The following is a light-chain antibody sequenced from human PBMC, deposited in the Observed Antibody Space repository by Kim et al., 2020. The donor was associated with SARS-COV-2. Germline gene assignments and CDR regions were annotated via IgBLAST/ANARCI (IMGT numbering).Light chain of an antibody. CDR3: QQYQSHSYS. CDR1: QSITGW. CDR2: DAS. V-gene: IGKV1-5*01. Sequence: SAGVGARVTITCRARQSITGWLAWYQQKPGKTPKVLLYDASSLKSGVPSRFSGSGFGTEFTLTISRVQPDDFATYYCQQYQSHSYSFGQGTKLEI. J-gene: IGKJ2*03.